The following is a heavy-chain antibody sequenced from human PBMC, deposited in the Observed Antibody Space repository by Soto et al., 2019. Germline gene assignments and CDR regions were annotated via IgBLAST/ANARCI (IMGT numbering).Heavy chain of an antibody. CDR1: GYTFTSYY. J-gene: IGHJ4*02. CDR3: ARGAAVPSARGAFDY. Sequence: QVQLVQSGAEVKKPGASVKVSCKASGYTFTSYYMHWVRQAPGQGLEWRGIINPGGDSTTYAQRFQGRVTMTRDTSTSTVYMELRSLISEDTAVYYCARGAAVPSARGAFDYWGQGTLVTVSS. D-gene: IGHD6-13*01. V-gene: IGHV1-46*03. CDR2: INPGGDST.